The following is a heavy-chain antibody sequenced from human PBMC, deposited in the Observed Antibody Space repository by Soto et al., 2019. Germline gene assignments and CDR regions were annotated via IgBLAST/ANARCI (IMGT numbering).Heavy chain of an antibody. J-gene: IGHJ2*01. CDR2: IIPIFGTA. D-gene: IGHD1-7*01. CDR1: GGTFSSYA. V-gene: IGHV1-69*05. Sequence: QVQLVQSGAEVKKPGSSVKVSCKASGGTFSSYAISWVRQAPGQGLEWMGGIIPIFGTANYAQKFQGRVTLTXAETTXXAYMELSSLSSEDTAVYYCARPQRVRWNYDWYFDLWGRGTLVTVSS. CDR3: ARPQRVRWNYDWYFDL.